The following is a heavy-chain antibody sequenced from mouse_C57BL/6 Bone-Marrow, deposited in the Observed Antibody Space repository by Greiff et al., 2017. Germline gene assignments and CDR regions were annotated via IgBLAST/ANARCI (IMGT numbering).Heavy chain of an antibody. CDR3: AVHYYGSSYGFAY. Sequence: EVQLVESGGGLVQPGGSLSLSCAASGFTFTDYYMSWVRQPPGKALEWLGFIRNKANGYTTEYSASVKGRFTISRDNSQSILYLQMNALRAEDSATYYCAVHYYGSSYGFAYWGQGTLVTVSA. V-gene: IGHV7-3*01. J-gene: IGHJ3*01. CDR2: IRNKANGYTT. D-gene: IGHD1-1*01. CDR1: GFTFTDYY.